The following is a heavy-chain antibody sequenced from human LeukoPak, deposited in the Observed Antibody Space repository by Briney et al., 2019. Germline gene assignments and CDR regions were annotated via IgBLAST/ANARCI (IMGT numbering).Heavy chain of an antibody. Sequence: ASVEVSCKASGYPSTNYYMHWVRQAPGQGLEWMGIINPSGGSTSYAQKFQGRVTMTRDTSTSTVYMDLSSLRSEDTAVYYCARVAHRYSDYDYHDYWGQGTLVTVSS. J-gene: IGHJ4*02. CDR2: INPSGGST. V-gene: IGHV1-46*01. CDR3: ARVAHRYSDYDYHDY. D-gene: IGHD5-12*01. CDR1: GYPSTNYY.